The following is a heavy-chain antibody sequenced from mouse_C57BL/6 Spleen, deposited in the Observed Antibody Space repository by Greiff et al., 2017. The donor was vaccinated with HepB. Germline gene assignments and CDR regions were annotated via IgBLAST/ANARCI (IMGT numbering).Heavy chain of an antibody. CDR2: IYPGDGDT. CDR1: GYAFSSSW. D-gene: IGHD1-1*01. J-gene: IGHJ4*01. V-gene: IGHV1-82*01. CDR3: TRWNPLFAMDY. Sequence: QVQLQQSGPELVKPGASVKISCKASGYAFSSSWMNWVKQRPGKGLEWIGRIYPGDGDTNYNGKFKGKATLTAVTSASTAYMELSSLTNEDSAVYYCTRWNPLFAMDYWGQGTSVTVSS.